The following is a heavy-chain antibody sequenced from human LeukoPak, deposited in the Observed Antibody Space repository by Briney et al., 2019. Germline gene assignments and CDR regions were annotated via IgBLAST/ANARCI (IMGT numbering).Heavy chain of an antibody. CDR1: GFTFSDYY. CDR3: ARDGDYGGNGDY. J-gene: IGHJ4*02. V-gene: IGHV4-59*01. Sequence: NAGGSLRLSCAASGFTFSDYYMSWIRQPPGKGLEWIGYIYYSGSTNYSPSLKSRVTISVDTSKNQFSLKLSSVTAADTAVYYCARDGDYGGNGDYWGQGTLVTVSS. D-gene: IGHD4-23*01. CDR2: IYYSGST.